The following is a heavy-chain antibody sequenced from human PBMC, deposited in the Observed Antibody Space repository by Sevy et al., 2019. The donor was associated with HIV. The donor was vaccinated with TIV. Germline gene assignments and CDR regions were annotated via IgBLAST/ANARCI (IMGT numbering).Heavy chain of an antibody. J-gene: IGHJ6*02. CDR2: IIPIFGTA. Sequence: ASVKVSCKASGGTFSSYAISWVRQAPGQGLEWMGGIIPIFGTANYAQKFQGRVTITADESTSKAYMELSSLRSEDTAVYDCARVTRLGYCSSTSCALDYYYGMDVWGQGTTVTVSS. D-gene: IGHD2-2*01. V-gene: IGHV1-69*13. CDR1: GGTFSSYA. CDR3: ARVTRLGYCSSTSCALDYYYGMDV.